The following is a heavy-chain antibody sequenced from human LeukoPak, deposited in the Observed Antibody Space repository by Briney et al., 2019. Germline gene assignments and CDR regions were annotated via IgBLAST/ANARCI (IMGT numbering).Heavy chain of an antibody. CDR2: ISYDGSNK. Sequence: GGSLRLSCAASGFTFRSYGMHWVCQAPGKGLEWVAVISYDGSNKYYGDSVKGRFTISRDNSKNTLYLQMNSLRGEDTAVYYCTTHRGYSYGYPDDYWGQGTLVTVSS. D-gene: IGHD5-18*01. CDR1: GFTFRSYG. J-gene: IGHJ4*02. V-gene: IGHV3-30*03. CDR3: TTHRGYSYGYPDDY.